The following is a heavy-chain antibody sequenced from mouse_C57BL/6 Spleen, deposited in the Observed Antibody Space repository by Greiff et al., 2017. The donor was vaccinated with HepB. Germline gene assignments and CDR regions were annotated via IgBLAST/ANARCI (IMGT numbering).Heavy chain of an antibody. V-gene: IGHV1-26*01. CDR3: ARAKVVATEGYFDY. D-gene: IGHD1-1*01. CDR1: GYTFTDYY. Sequence: EVQLQQSGPELVKPGASVKISCKASGYTFTDYYMNWVKQSHGKSLEWIGDINPNNGGTSYNQKFKGKATLTVDKSSSTAYMELRSLTSEDSAVYYCARAKVVATEGYFDYWGQGTTLTVSS. CDR2: INPNNGGT. J-gene: IGHJ2*01.